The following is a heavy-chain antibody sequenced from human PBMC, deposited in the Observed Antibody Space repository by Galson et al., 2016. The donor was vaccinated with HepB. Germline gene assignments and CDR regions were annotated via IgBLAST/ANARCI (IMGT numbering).Heavy chain of an antibody. CDR2: IYYSGST. CDR3: ARHSSYYGNFDY. D-gene: IGHD2-15*01. V-gene: IGHV4-39*01. Sequence: ETLSLSCTVSGGSISSSSYYWGWIRQPPGKGLEWIGSIYYSGSTYYNPSLKSRVTISVDTSKNQFSLNLSSVTAADTAVYYCARHSSYYGNFDYWGQGTLVTVSS. J-gene: IGHJ4*02. CDR1: GGSISSSSYY.